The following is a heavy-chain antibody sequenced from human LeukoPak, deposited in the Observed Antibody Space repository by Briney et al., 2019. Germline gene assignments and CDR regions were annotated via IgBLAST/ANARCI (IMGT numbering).Heavy chain of an antibody. Sequence: ASVKVSCKASGYTFTSYDINWVRQATGQGLEWMGWINPNSGNTGYAQKFQGRVTMTRNTSISTAYMELSSLRSEDTAVYYCARSTADRNYDFWSGYYQYYFDYWGQGTLVTVSS. D-gene: IGHD3-3*01. CDR2: INPNSGNT. V-gene: IGHV1-8*01. CDR1: GYTFTSYD. CDR3: ARSTADRNYDFWSGYYQYYFDY. J-gene: IGHJ4*02.